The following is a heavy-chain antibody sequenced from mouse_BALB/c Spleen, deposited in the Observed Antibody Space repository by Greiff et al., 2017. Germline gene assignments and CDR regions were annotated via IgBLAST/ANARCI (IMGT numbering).Heavy chain of an antibody. V-gene: IGHV5-6-5*01. CDR2: ISSGGST. CDR1: GFTFSSYA. Sequence: EVQLVESGGGLVKPGGSLKLSCAASGFTFSSYAMSWVRQTPEKRLEWVASISSGGSTYYPDSVKGRFTISRDNARNILYLQMSSLRSEDTAMYYCARGRANYYGSSYGYFDVWGAGTTVTVSS. J-gene: IGHJ1*01. CDR3: ARGRANYYGSSYGYFDV. D-gene: IGHD1-1*01.